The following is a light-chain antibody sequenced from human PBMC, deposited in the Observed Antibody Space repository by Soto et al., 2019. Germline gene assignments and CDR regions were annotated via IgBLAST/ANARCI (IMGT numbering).Light chain of an antibody. CDR2: EGS. CDR3: SLYTSNSIL. Sequence: QSALTQPASVSGSPGQSITISCTGTSSDVGSYNLVSWYQHHPGKAPKLMIYEGSKRPSGVPDRFSGSKSGNTASLTISGLQTEDEADYYCSLYTSNSILFGGGTKLTVL. V-gene: IGLV2-14*02. CDR1: SSDVGSYNL. J-gene: IGLJ2*01.